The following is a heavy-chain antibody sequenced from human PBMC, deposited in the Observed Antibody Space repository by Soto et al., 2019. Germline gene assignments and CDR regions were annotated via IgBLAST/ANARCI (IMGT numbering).Heavy chain of an antibody. Sequence: ASVKVSCKASGYTFTSYDINWVRQATGQGLEWMGWMNPNSGNTGYAQKFQGRVTMTRNTSISTAYMELSSLRSEDTAVYYCARVEGRYYYYYMDVGGKGTTVTVSS. D-gene: IGHD3-3*01. CDR1: GYTFTSYD. CDR2: MNPNSGNT. J-gene: IGHJ6*03. CDR3: ARVEGRYYYYYMDV. V-gene: IGHV1-8*01.